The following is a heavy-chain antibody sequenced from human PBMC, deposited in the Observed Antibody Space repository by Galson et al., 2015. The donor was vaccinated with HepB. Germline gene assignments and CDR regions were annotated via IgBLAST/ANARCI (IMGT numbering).Heavy chain of an antibody. Sequence: SLRLSCAASGFTFSSYRMNWVRQAPGKGLEWVSHISSSSSYIYYAGSVKGRFTISRDNAKNSLYLQMNSLRAEDTAVYYCAGVTVSGAGDAFDVWGRGTMVTVSS. CDR1: GFTFSSYR. CDR3: AGVTVSGAGDAFDV. D-gene: IGHD3-10*02. V-gene: IGHV3-21*01. CDR2: ISSSSSYI. J-gene: IGHJ3*01.